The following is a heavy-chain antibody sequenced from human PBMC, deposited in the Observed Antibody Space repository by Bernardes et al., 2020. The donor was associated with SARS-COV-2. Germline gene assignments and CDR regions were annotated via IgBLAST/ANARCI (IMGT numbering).Heavy chain of an antibody. D-gene: IGHD4-17*01. Sequence: GASLKISSKGSDYTFTNYWIGWVRQIPGKGLEWMGIIYPGDSDTKYSPSFQGRVTISADKSVNTAYLQWSSLKASDTAIYYCARRRYGDFGVDVWGQGTTVTVSS. J-gene: IGHJ6*02. CDR2: IYPGDSDT. CDR3: ARRRYGDFGVDV. CDR1: DYTFTNYW. V-gene: IGHV5-51*01.